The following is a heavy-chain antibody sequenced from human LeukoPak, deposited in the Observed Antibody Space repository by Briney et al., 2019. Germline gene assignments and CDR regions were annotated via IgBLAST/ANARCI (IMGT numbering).Heavy chain of an antibody. D-gene: IGHD7-27*01. CDR2: IYYSGST. CDR3: ARENWGYFDY. CDR1: SGSISGYY. V-gene: IGHV4-59*12. J-gene: IGHJ4*02. Sequence: PSETLSLTCTVSSGSISGYYWGWIRQPPGKGLEWIGCIYYSGSTNYNPSLKTRVTMSVDTSKDQFSLKLSSVTAADTAVYYCARENWGYFDYWGQGTLVTVSS.